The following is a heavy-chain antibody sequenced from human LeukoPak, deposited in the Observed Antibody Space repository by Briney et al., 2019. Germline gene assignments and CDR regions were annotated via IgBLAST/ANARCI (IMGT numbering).Heavy chain of an antibody. Sequence: GGSLRLSCAASGFTFSRYEMNWVRQAPGKGLEWVSYISSGGSAMYDADSVKGRFTISRDNAKNSLYLQMNSLRAEDTAVYYCAREAGSYRRAWFDPWGQGTLVTVSS. CDR3: AREAGSYRRAWFDP. CDR2: ISSGGSAM. CDR1: GFTFSRYE. J-gene: IGHJ5*02. V-gene: IGHV3-48*03. D-gene: IGHD1-26*01.